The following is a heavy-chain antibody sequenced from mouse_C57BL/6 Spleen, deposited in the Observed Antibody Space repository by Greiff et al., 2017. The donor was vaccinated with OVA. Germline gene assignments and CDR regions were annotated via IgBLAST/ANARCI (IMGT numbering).Heavy chain of an antibody. CDR3: ARGGSPYY. Sequence: VQGVESGPELVKPGASVKISCKASGYAFSSSWMNWVKQRPGKGLEWIGRIYPGDGDTNYNGKFKGKATLTADKSSSTAYMQLSSLTSEDSAVYFCARGGSPYYWGQGTTLTVSS. CDR1: GYAFSSSW. CDR2: IYPGDGDT. J-gene: IGHJ2*01. D-gene: IGHD1-1*01. V-gene: IGHV1-82*01.